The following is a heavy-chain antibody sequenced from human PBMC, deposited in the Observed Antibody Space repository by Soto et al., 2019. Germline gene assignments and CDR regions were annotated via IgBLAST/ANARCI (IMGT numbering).Heavy chain of an antibody. J-gene: IGHJ5*01. D-gene: IGHD2-2*02. V-gene: IGHV1-2*02. CDR2: LNPNSGDT. CDR1: GYTFSAFH. CDR3: ARGHCISGSCYSWFDS. Sequence: QVQLVQSGAEVKKPGASVKVSCKASGYTFSAFHINWVRQAPGQGLEWMGWLNPNSGDTKFTQKFQGRVTMTRDTSIRTAYMELINLRSDDTAVYYCARGHCISGSCYSWFDSWGQGTLVAVSS.